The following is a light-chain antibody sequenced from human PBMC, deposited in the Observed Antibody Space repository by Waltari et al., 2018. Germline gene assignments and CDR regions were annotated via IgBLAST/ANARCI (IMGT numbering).Light chain of an antibody. CDR1: SSDVGGYNY. Sequence: QSALTQPASVSGSPGQSISISCTGTSSDVGGYNYVSWYQQHPGKAPKPVVFEVYNRPSGVSDRFSGSKSGNTASLTISGLQADDESDYYCSSYASTNSHVFGTGTRVTVL. V-gene: IGLV2-14*01. CDR3: SSYASTNSHV. CDR2: EVY. J-gene: IGLJ1*01.